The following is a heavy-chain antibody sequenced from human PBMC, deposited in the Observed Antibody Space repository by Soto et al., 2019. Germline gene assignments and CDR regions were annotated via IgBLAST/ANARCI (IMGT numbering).Heavy chain of an antibody. CDR1: GGSFSVFY. V-gene: IGHV4-34*01. Sequence: QVQLQQWGAGLLKPSETLSLTCGVYGGSFSVFYWTWIRQPPGKGLEWIGEINRSGGTNYNPSLKSRVTISIDTSKNQFSLKLTSVTAADTAVYYCATHKPNYYYYGLDVWGQGTTVTVSS. CDR3: ATHKPNYYYYGLDV. CDR2: INRSGGT. J-gene: IGHJ6*02.